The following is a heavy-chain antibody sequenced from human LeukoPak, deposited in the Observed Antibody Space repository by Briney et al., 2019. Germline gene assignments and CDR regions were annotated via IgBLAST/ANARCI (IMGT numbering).Heavy chain of an antibody. V-gene: IGHV3-23*01. Sequence: GGSLRLSCAGSGFTFSTYGMSWVRQAPNKGLEWLSAISGSGDSTYYADSVKGRFTISRDNSKNTLFLQMNSLRAEDTAIYYFAKWQFYGSGDEYWGQGNLVTGSS. J-gene: IGHJ4*02. CDR1: GFTFSTYG. CDR2: ISGSGDST. D-gene: IGHD3-10*01. CDR3: AKWQFYGSGDEY.